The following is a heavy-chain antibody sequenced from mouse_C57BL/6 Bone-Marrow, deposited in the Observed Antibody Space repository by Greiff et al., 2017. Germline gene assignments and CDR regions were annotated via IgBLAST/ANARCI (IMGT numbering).Heavy chain of an antibody. CDR1: GFSFNTYA. CDR3: VRRSPYAMDY. D-gene: IGHD6-1*01. J-gene: IGHJ4*01. V-gene: IGHV10-1*01. Sequence: EVHLVESGGGLVQPKGSLKLSCAASGFSFNTYAMNWVRQAPGKGLEWVARIRSKSNNYATYYADSVKDRFTISRDDSESMLYLQMNNLKTEDTAMYYCVRRSPYAMDYWGQGTSVTVSS. CDR2: IRSKSNNYAT.